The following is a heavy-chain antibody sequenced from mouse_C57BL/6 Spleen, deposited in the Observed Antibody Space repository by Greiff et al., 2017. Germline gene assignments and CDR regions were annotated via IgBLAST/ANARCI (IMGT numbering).Heavy chain of an antibody. V-gene: IGHV1-50*01. CDR1: GYTFTSYW. Sequence: QVQLKQPGAELVKPGASVKLSCKASGYTFTSYWMQWVKQRPGQGLEWIGEIYPSDSYTNYNQKFKGKATLTVDTSSSTAYMQLSSLTSEDSAVYYCARSGDYYYGSSSYYFDYWGQGTTLTVSS. CDR3: ARSGDYYYGSSSYYFDY. D-gene: IGHD1-1*01. CDR2: IYPSDSYT. J-gene: IGHJ2*01.